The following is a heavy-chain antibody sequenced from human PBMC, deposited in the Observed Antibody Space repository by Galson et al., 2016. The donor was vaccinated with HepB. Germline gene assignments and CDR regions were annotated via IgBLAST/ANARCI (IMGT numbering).Heavy chain of an antibody. CDR3: ARQTGGSLGGDWFDP. D-gene: IGHD1-26*01. J-gene: IGHJ5*02. V-gene: IGHV4-39*01. CDR1: GGSISSSSYY. CDR2: IYYSGYT. Sequence: SETLSLTCTVSGGSISSSSYYWGWIRQPPGKGLEWIGSIYYSGYTYHNPSLKSLVTISVDTSKHHFSLKLSSVTAADTAVYYCARQTGGSLGGDWFDPWGQGTPVTVSS.